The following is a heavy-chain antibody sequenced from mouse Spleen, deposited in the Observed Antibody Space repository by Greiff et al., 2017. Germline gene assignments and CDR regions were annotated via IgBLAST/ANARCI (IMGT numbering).Heavy chain of an antibody. CDR1: GYTFTSYW. J-gene: IGHJ4*01. CDR2: IDPSDSYT. CDR3: ARSVVATDYAMDY. Sequence: QVQLQQPGAELVKPGASVKLSCKASGYTFTSYWMHWVKQRPGQGLEWIGEIDPSDSYTNYNQKFKGKATLTVDKSSSTAYMQLSSLTSEDSAVYYCARSVVATDYAMDYWGQGTSVTVSS. V-gene: IGHV1-69*02. D-gene: IGHD1-1*01.